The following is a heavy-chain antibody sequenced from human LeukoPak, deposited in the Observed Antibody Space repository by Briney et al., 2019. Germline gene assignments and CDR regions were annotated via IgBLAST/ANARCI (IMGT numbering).Heavy chain of an antibody. Sequence: PGRSLRLSCAASGFTFSSYSMNWVRQAPGKGLEWVSSISSSSSYIYYADSVKGRFTISRDNAKNSLYLQMNSLRAEDTAVYYCARDGYCSSTSCRQGLSDYWGQGTLVTVSS. D-gene: IGHD2-2*03. J-gene: IGHJ4*02. CDR2: ISSSSSYI. CDR3: ARDGYCSSTSCRQGLSDY. V-gene: IGHV3-21*01. CDR1: GFTFSSYS.